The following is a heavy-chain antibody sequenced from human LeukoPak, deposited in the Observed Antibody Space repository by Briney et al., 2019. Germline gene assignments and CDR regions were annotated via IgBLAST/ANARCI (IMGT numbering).Heavy chain of an antibody. CDR3: ARAENYDYGDYDSAFDI. CDR2: INPSGGST. CDR1: GYTSTSYY. D-gene: IGHD4-17*01. J-gene: IGHJ3*02. V-gene: IGHV1-46*01. Sequence: ASVKVSCKASGYTSTSYYMHWVRQAPGQGLEWMGIINPSGGSTSYAQKFQGRVTMTRDTSTSTVYMELSSLRSEDTAVYYCARAENYDYGDYDSAFDIWGQGTMVTVSS.